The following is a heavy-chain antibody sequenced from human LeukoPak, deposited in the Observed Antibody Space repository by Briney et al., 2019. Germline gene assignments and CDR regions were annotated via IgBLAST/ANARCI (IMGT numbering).Heavy chain of an antibody. V-gene: IGHV4-4*09. D-gene: IGHD3-22*01. CDR2: IYTSRSI. Sequence: SETLSLTCTVSGGSISSDYWSWIRQPPGKGLEWIGYIYTSRSINYNPSLKSRVTILLDTSKNQVSLKLSSVTAADTAVYYCARHGGGYDTSGYYYYWFDPWGQGTLVTVSS. J-gene: IGHJ5*02. CDR1: GGSISSDY. CDR3: ARHGGGYDTSGYYYYWFDP.